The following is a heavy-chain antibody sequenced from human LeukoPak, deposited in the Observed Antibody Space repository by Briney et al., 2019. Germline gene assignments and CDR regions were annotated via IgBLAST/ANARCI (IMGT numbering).Heavy chain of an antibody. CDR2: TDGTT. J-gene: IGHJ4*02. D-gene: IGHD1-26*01. CDR1: GFTFASYA. V-gene: IGHV3-23*01. CDR3: AKGRKSGSPTSDFDY. Sequence: PGGSLRLSCAASGFTFASYAMTWVRQAPGKGLEWVSSTDGTTYYADSVRGRFTISRDNSKNTLFLQMNTLRAEDTAVYYCAKGRKSGSPTSDFDYWGQGTLVTVSS.